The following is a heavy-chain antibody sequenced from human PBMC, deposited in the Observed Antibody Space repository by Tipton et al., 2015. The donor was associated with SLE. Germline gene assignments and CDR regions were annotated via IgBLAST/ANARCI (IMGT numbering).Heavy chain of an antibody. CDR2: INHSGST. Sequence: GLVKPSETLSLTCAVYGGSFSGYYWSWIRQPPGKGLEWIGEINHSGSTNYNPSLKSRVTISADTSKNQFSLKLSSVTAADTAAYYCARGDIVGATPSFDYWGQGTLVTVSS. J-gene: IGHJ4*02. CDR1: GGSFSGYY. V-gene: IGHV4-34*01. D-gene: IGHD1-26*01. CDR3: ARGDIVGATPSFDY.